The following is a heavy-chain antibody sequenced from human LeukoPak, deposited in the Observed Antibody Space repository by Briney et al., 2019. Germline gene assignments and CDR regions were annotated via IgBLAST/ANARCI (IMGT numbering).Heavy chain of an antibody. CDR1: GFTFSSYG. Sequence: GGSLRLSCAASGFTFSSYGMHWVRQAPGKGLEWVAVISYDESDKYHVDSVKGRFTISRVNSKNTLYLQMNSLRAEDTAVYYCARSRGAGPGAYFDYWGQGTLVTVSS. CDR3: ARSRGAGPGAYFDY. D-gene: IGHD6-19*01. J-gene: IGHJ4*02. CDR2: ISYDESDK. V-gene: IGHV3-30*03.